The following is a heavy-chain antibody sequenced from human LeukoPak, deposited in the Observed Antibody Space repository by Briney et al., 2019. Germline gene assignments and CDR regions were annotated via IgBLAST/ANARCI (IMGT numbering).Heavy chain of an antibody. CDR3: TRVYEYISGWYRNDY. V-gene: IGHV3-7*01. D-gene: IGHD6-19*01. J-gene: IGHJ4*02. CDR1: GFTFSSYW. Sequence: GGSLRLSCATSGFTFSSYWMSWVRQAPGKGLEWVANIKQDESEKYYVVSVKGRFTISRDNAKNSLYLQMNSLRAEDTAVYYCTRVYEYISGWYRNDYWGQGTLVTVSS. CDR2: IKQDESEK.